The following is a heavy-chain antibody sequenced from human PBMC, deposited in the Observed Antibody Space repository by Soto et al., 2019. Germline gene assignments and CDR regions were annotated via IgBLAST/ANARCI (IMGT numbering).Heavy chain of an antibody. D-gene: IGHD2-15*01. V-gene: IGHV4-30-4*01. CDR1: GGSISSADYY. Sequence: QVQLQESGPGLVKPSQTLSLTCIVSGGSISSADYYWSWVRQPPGKGLEWIGYIYYSGSTYYNPSLRSRLTISVDTSKNQFSLKLSSLTAADTAVYYCARAATGWGNAFDIWGQGTMVTVSS. J-gene: IGHJ3*02. CDR3: ARAATGWGNAFDI. CDR2: IYYSGST.